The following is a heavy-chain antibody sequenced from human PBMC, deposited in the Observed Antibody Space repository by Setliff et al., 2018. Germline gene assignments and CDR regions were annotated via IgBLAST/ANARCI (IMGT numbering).Heavy chain of an antibody. J-gene: IGHJ5*02. CDR3: MRLVRFCSWNVCQRTSGDEA. V-gene: IGHV1-18*04. Sequence: GGSLKVSCKASGYTFTTYGISWVRQAPGQGLEWLGWIDVYSGNTYSAQRFQGRVSLSTDESTNTAYLELRGLRSDDTAVYYCMRLVRFCSWNVCQRTSGDEAWGQGTLVTVSS. CDR1: GYTFTTYG. D-gene: IGHD3-3*01. CDR2: IDVYSGNT.